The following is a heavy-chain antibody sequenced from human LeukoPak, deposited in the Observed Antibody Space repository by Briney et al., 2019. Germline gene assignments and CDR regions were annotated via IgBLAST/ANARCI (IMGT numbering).Heavy chain of an antibody. D-gene: IGHD3-22*01. CDR1: GFTFSSYE. CDR3: ARDLPLTSPLYYYDRDYGMDV. V-gene: IGHV3-48*03. CDR2: ISSSGSTI. Sequence: GGSLRLSCAASGFTFSSYEMNWVRQAPGKGREWVSYISSSGSTIYYADSVKGRFTISRDNAKNSLYLQMNSLRAEDTAVYYCARDLPLTSPLYYYDRDYGMDVWGQGTTVTVSS. J-gene: IGHJ6*02.